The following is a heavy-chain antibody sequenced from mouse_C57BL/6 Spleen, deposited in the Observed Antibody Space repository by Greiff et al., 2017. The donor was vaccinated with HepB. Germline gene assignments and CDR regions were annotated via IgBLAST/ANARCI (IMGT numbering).Heavy chain of an antibody. CDR3: ASQYYGSSPYWYFDV. Sequence: QVQLQQPGAELVRPGSSVKLSCKASGYTFTSYWMDWVKQRPGQGLEWIGNIYPSDSETHYNQKFKDKATLTVDKSSSTAYMQLSSLTSEDSAVYYCASQYYGSSPYWYFDVWGTGTTVTVSS. J-gene: IGHJ1*03. CDR2: IYPSDSET. D-gene: IGHD1-1*01. V-gene: IGHV1-61*01. CDR1: GYTFTSYW.